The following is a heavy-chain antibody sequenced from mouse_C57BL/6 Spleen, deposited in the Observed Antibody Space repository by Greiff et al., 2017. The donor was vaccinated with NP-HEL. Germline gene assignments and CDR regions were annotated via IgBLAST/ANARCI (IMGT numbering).Heavy chain of an antibody. CDR1: GYAFSSSW. J-gene: IGHJ2*01. CDR3: ATDGYSYYFDY. D-gene: IGHD2-3*01. V-gene: IGHV1-82*01. CDR2: LYPGDGDT. Sequence: VQLQQSGPELVKPGASVKISCKASGYAFSSSWMNWVKQRPGKGLEWIGRLYPGDGDTNYNGKFKGKATLTADKSSSTAYMQLSSLTSEDTAVYFCATDGYSYYFDYWGQGTTLTVSS.